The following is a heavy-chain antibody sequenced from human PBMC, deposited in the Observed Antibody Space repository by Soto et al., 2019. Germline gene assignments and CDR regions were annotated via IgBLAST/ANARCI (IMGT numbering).Heavy chain of an antibody. CDR3: ARGTGIAAAGGPYYYYGMDV. V-gene: IGHV4-34*01. Sequence: SETLSLTCAVYGGSFSGYYWSWIRQPPGKGLEWIGEINHSGSTNYNPSLKSRVTISVDTSKNQFSLKLSSVTAADTAVYYCARGTGIAAAGGPYYYYGMDVWGQGTTVTVSS. D-gene: IGHD6-13*01. CDR1: GGSFSGYY. J-gene: IGHJ6*02. CDR2: INHSGST.